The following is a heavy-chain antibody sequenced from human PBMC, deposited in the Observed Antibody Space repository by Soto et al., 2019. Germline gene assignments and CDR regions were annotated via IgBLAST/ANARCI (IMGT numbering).Heavy chain of an antibody. J-gene: IGHJ4*02. V-gene: IGHV4-4*02. CDR2: IYRTGST. Sequence: SETLSLTCAVSGGSFTSNNWWTWVRQPPGQGLEWIGEIYRTGSTNYNPSLKSPVTISLDKSENQFSLKVTSLTAAYTAVYYCASRDPGTSVDYWGQGTLVTVSS. CDR3: ASRDPGTSVDY. D-gene: IGHD1-7*01. CDR1: GGSFTSNNW.